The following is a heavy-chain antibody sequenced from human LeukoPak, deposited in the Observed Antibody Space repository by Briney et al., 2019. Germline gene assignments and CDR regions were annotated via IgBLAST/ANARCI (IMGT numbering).Heavy chain of an antibody. J-gene: IGHJ6*02. CDR1: GFTVSSNH. CDR2: INSDGSSA. V-gene: IGHV3-74*01. Sequence: GGSLRLSCAASGFTVSSNHMSWVRQVPGKGLVWVSRINSDGSSASYADSVKGRFTISRDNAKNTLYLQMNSLRAEDTAVYYCAKENYYSGMDVWGQGTTVTVS. CDR3: AKENYYSGMDV.